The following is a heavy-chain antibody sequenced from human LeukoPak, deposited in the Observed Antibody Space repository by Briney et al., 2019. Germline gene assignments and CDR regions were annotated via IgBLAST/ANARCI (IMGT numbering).Heavy chain of an antibody. Sequence: GGSLRLSCAASGFTFSSYWMHWVRHAPGKGLVWVSRVNSDGSSTSYADSVKGRFTISRDNAKNTLYLQMNSLRAEDTAVYYCARAAFIYGDYPIYYFDYWGQGTLVTVSS. J-gene: IGHJ4*02. CDR3: ARAAFIYGDYPIYYFDY. V-gene: IGHV3-74*01. D-gene: IGHD4-17*01. CDR2: VNSDGSST. CDR1: GFTFSSYW.